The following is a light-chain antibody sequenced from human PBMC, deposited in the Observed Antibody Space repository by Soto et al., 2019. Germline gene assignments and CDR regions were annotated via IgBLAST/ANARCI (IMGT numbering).Light chain of an antibody. J-gene: IGLJ2*01. CDR2: DVS. CDR3: SSYTSSSLVV. Sequence: QSVLTQPASVSGSPGQSITISCTGTSSDVGGYNYVSWCQQHPGKAPKLMIYDVSNRPSGVSNRFSGSESGNTASLTISGLQAEDEADYYCSSYTSSSLVVFGGGTKVTVL. CDR1: SSDVGGYNY. V-gene: IGLV2-14*01.